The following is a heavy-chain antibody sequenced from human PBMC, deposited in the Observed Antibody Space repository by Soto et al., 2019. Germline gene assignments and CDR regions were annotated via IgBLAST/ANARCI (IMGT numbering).Heavy chain of an antibody. CDR1: GFSFKNYA. J-gene: IGHJ4*02. CDR3: ARNDYGAYYFDF. CDR2: ISYDGSNK. V-gene: IGHV3-30-3*01. D-gene: IGHD4-17*01. Sequence: ESGGGVVQPGRSPRLSCAASGFSFKNYAMHWVRQAPGKGLEWVAVISYDGSNKYFADSVKGRFTISRDNSKNSLYLQMNSLRVDDTAVYYCARNDYGAYYFDFWGQGSLVTVSS.